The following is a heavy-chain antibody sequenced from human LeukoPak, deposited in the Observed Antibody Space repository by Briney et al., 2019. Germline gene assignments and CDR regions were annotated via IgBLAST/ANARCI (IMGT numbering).Heavy chain of an antibody. J-gene: IGHJ4*02. CDR1: GFTFSSYA. V-gene: IGHV3-23*01. Sequence: GSLRLSCAASGFTFSSYAMSWVRQAPGEGLEWVSAFSGSGGSTYYADSVKGRFTISRDNSKNTLYLQMNSLRAEGTAVYYCARSGYNRFDYWGQGTLVTVSS. D-gene: IGHD5-24*01. CDR3: ARSGYNRFDY. CDR2: FSGSGGST.